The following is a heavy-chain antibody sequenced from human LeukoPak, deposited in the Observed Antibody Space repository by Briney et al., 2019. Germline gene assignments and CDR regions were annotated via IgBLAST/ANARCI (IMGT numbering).Heavy chain of an antibody. CDR2: ISGSGHRT. CDR1: GFTFCSDR. V-gene: IGHV3-23*01. J-gene: IGHJ4*02. CDR3: AKDWGEYFDYVWGSFTSFDF. Sequence: VGSLRLSCAASGFTFCSDRVSCVCPGPGEGLGWVSRISGSGHRTYYADSVKGRFTISTDNSKNTLYLQMNSLRAEDTAVYYCAKDWGEYFDYVWGSFTSFDFWGQGNLVTVSS. D-gene: IGHD3-16*01.